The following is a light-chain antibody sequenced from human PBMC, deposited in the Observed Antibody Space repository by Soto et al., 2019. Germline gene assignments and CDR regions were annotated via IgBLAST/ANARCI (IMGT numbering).Light chain of an antibody. V-gene: IGKV3-20*01. Sequence: IVLTQSPGTLSLSPGERATLSCRASQTISDNYLAWYQQKPGQSPRLLISGASIRAPGVPDRFSGSGSETDFTLTISRLEPEDFGFYYCQQYGSSPEISFGPGTKVDIK. J-gene: IGKJ3*01. CDR3: QQYGSSPEIS. CDR1: QTISDNY. CDR2: GAS.